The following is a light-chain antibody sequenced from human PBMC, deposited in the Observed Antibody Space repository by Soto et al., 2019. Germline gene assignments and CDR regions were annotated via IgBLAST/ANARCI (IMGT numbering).Light chain of an antibody. Sequence: QSALTQPRSVSGSPGQSVTISCTGTNSDVGGYNYVSWYQQHPGKAPKLMIYDVSERPSGVPDRFSGSKSGNTASLTISGLQAEDEADYHFCSYAGSSTVVFGGGTKLTVL. V-gene: IGLV2-11*01. CDR3: CSYAGSSTVV. CDR2: DVS. J-gene: IGLJ2*01. CDR1: NSDVGGYNY.